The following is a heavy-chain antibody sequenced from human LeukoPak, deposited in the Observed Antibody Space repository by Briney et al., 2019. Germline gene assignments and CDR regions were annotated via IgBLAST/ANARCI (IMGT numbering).Heavy chain of an antibody. CDR3: ARPYCSSTSYHTNWFDP. V-gene: IGHV5-51*03. Sequence: GESLKLSCKGSGYSFTSYWIGWVRQMPGKGLEWMGIIYPGDSDTRYSPSFQGQVTISADKSISTAYLQWSSLKASDTAMYYCARPYCSSTSYHTNWFDPWGQGTLVTVSS. CDR2: IYPGDSDT. J-gene: IGHJ5*02. CDR1: GYSFTSYW. D-gene: IGHD2-2*01.